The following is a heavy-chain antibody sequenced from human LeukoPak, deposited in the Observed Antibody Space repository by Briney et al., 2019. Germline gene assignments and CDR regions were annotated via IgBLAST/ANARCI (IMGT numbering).Heavy chain of an antibody. D-gene: IGHD3-3*01. CDR2: ITGDGGAT. Sequence: GGSLRLSCVASGFTFGDYDMHWFRQPPGRGLQWVSLITGDGGATSYAGSVEGRFTISRDNSKNSLYLHMNSLTTEDTALYYCAKGHFGAGHYWGQGTLVTVSS. CDR1: GFTFGDYD. V-gene: IGHV3-43*02. J-gene: IGHJ4*02. CDR3: AKGHFGAGHY.